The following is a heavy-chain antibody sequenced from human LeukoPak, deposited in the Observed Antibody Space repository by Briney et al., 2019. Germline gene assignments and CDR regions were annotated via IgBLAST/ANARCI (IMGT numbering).Heavy chain of an antibody. CDR1: GGSFSGYY. V-gene: IGHV4-34*01. D-gene: IGHD2-15*01. CDR3: ARGGDIVVVVAATPHWFDP. CDR2: INHSGST. Sequence: SETLSLTCAVYGGSFSGYYWSWIRQPPGKGLEWIGEINHSGSTNYNPSLKSRVTISVDTSKSQFSLKLSSVTAADTAVYYCARGGDIVVVVAATPHWFDPWGQGTLVTVSS. J-gene: IGHJ5*02.